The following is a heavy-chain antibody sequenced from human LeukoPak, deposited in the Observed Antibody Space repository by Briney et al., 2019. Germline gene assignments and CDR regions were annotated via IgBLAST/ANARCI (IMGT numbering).Heavy chain of an antibody. CDR1: GYTFTSYY. CDR3: ARDWGEGATTPVLFDY. V-gene: IGHV1-46*01. Sequence: GASVKVSCKASGYTFTSYYMHWVRQAPGQGLEWMGIINPSGGSTSYAQKFQGRVTMTRDTSTSTVYMELSSLRSEDTAVYYCARDWGEGATTPVLFDYWGQGTLVTVSS. CDR2: INPSGGST. D-gene: IGHD1-26*01. J-gene: IGHJ4*02.